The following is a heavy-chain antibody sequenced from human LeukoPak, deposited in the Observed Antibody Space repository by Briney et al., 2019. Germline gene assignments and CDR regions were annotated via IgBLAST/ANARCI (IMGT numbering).Heavy chain of an antibody. CDR2: INADNGNT. J-gene: IGHJ6*03. CDR3: ARESRIAVAGTLAYYYYYLDV. Sequence: ASVKVSCKASGYTFTSYAMHWVRQAPGQRLEWMGWINADNGNTKYSQEFQGRVTITRDTSASTAYMELSSLRSEDMAVYYCARESRIAVAGTLAYYYYYLDVWGKGTTVTISS. V-gene: IGHV1-3*03. CDR1: GYTFTSYA. D-gene: IGHD6-19*01.